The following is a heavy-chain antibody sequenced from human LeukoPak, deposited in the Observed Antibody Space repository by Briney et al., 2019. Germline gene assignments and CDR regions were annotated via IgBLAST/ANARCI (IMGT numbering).Heavy chain of an antibody. D-gene: IGHD3-22*01. CDR3: ARDGARDYYDSSGHFDY. Sequence: GRSLRLSCAASGFTFSSYAMHWVRQAPGKGLEWVAVISYDGSNKYYADSVKGRFTITRDNSKNTLYLQMNSLRAEDTAVYYCARDGARDYYDSSGHFDYWGQGTLATVSS. J-gene: IGHJ4*02. V-gene: IGHV3-30-3*01. CDR1: GFTFSSYA. CDR2: ISYDGSNK.